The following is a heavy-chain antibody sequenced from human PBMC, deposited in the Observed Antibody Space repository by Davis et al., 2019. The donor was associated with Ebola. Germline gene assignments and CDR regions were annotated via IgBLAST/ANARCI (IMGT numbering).Heavy chain of an antibody. Sequence: GGSLRLSCAASGFRVSGPYMSWVRQAPGKGLEWVSVIYSGGTTYYADSVKGRFTIPRDTSKNTLNLQMNSLRAEDTAVYHCARAVQGVAATVPYYFYGMDVWGQGTTVTVSS. D-gene: IGHD6-25*01. J-gene: IGHJ6*02. CDR3: ARAVQGVAATVPYYFYGMDV. CDR2: IYSGGTT. V-gene: IGHV3-53*01. CDR1: GFRVSGPY.